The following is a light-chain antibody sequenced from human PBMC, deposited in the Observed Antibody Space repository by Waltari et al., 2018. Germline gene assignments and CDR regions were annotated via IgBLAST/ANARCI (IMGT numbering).Light chain of an antibody. CDR3: QQSYSTPRT. J-gene: IGKJ1*01. CDR1: QSISSY. V-gene: IGKV1-39*01. CDR2: AAS. Sequence: DIQMTQSPSSLSASVGDRVTITCRASQSISSYLNWYQHKPGKAPKLLIYAASSLKSGVPSRFSGSGSGTDSTPTISRLPHDDFATYYCQQSYSTPRTFGQGTKVEIK.